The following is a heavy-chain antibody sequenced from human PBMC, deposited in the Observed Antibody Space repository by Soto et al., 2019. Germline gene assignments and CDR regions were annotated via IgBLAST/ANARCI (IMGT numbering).Heavy chain of an antibody. CDR1: GLTLSRYW. CDR3: SRDYYGPGPD. D-gene: IGHD3-22*01. J-gene: IGHJ4*02. V-gene: IGHV3-7*04. CDR2: IKEYGGKT. Sequence: EVQLVESGGGLVQPGGSLRLSCVASGLTLSRYWMSWVRQAPGKGLEWVANIKEYGGKTYYVDSVKGRFTISRDNAKNSVYLQMNSLRVEDTAVYYCSRDYYGPGPDWGQGTLVIVSS.